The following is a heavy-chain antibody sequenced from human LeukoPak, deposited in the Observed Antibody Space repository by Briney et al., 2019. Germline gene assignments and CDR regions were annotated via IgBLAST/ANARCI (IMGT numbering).Heavy chain of an antibody. Sequence: SGTLSLTCTVSGASISSSYWSWVRQPPGKKLEGMGFIYYNGNTNPNPSLKSRGTISADTSKNQFSLKLTSVTAADTAVYYCVRGNYDNRGYSNAFDIWGQGAMVTASS. CDR1: GASISSSY. CDR3: VRGNYDNRGYSNAFDI. J-gene: IGHJ3*02. V-gene: IGHV4-59*01. D-gene: IGHD3-22*01. CDR2: IYYNGNT.